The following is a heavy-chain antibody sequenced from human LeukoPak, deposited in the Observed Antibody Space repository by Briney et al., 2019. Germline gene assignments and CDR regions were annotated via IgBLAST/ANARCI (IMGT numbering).Heavy chain of an antibody. Sequence: SETLSLTCTVSGGSISSSSYYWSWIRQPAGKGLEWIGRIYTSGSTNYNPSLKSRVTISEDMSKNQFSLKLSSVTAADTAVYYCARAKPIFGVVQPRHFDYWGQGTLVTVSS. J-gene: IGHJ4*02. D-gene: IGHD3-3*01. CDR2: IYTSGST. CDR1: GGSISSSSYY. CDR3: ARAKPIFGVVQPRHFDY. V-gene: IGHV4-61*02.